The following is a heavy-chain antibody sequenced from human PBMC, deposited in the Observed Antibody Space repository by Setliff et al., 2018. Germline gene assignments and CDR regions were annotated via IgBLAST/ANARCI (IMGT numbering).Heavy chain of an antibody. J-gene: IGHJ4*02. CDR1: GFTFSDHY. CDR3: ARGERVSWQLRWDY. Sequence: GGSLRLSCVASGFTFSDHYMDWVRQVPGKGLEWVARVRNRANSYRTEYAASVKGRFSISRDDSKNSLYLDMNSLKIEDTAVYFCARGERVSWQLRWDYWDQGTLVTVSS. V-gene: IGHV3-72*01. D-gene: IGHD2-15*01. CDR2: VRNRANSYRT.